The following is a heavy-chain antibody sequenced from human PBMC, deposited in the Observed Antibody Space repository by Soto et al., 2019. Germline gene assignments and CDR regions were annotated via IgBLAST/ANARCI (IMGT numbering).Heavy chain of an antibody. Sequence: GGSLRLSCAASGFTFSSYAMSWVRQAPGKGLEWVSAISGSGGSTYYADSVKGRFTISRDNSKNTLYLQMNSLRAEDTAVYYCAKDCSGGSCYEVHYYYYGMDVWGQGTTVTVSS. V-gene: IGHV3-23*01. CDR1: GFTFSSYA. CDR2: ISGSGGST. J-gene: IGHJ6*02. D-gene: IGHD2-15*01. CDR3: AKDCSGGSCYEVHYYYYGMDV.